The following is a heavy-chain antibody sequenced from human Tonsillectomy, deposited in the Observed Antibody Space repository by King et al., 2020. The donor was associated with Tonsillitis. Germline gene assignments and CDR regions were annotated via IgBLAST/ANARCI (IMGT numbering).Heavy chain of an antibody. J-gene: IGHJ4*02. CDR1: GGFISSSDYY. D-gene: IGHD4-17*01. CDR3: ARYYPVTTENLDS. V-gene: IGHV4-39*07. Sequence: LQLQESGPGLARPSETLSLTCTVSGGFISSSDYYWGWIRQPPGKGLEWIGSIDYSENTFYNPSLKSRLTMSVDTYKNQFSLKLRAVTAADTAVYYCARYYPVTTENLDSGGQGTLVTVSP. CDR2: IDYSENT.